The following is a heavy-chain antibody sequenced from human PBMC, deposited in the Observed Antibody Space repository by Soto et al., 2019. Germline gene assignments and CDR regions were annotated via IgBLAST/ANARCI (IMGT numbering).Heavy chain of an antibody. Sequence: ASVKVSCKASGYTFTKYTMHWVRQAPGQRLEWMGWINADNGNTKYSQKFQGRVTFTRGTSASTAYMELSSLRSEDTAVYYCAKERAYFFDYWGQGALVTVSS. CDR1: GYTFTKYT. CDR2: INADNGNT. J-gene: IGHJ4*02. V-gene: IGHV1-3*01. CDR3: AKERAYFFDY.